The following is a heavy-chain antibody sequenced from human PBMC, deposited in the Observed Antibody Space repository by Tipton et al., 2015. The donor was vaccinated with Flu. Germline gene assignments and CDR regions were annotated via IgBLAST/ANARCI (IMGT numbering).Heavy chain of an antibody. J-gene: IGHJ4*02. V-gene: IGHV3-48*03. Sequence: QLVQSGGGVVQPGGSLRLSCAASGFTFRTNGMHWVRQAPGKGLEWISHITPSGPTKYYADSVRGRFTISRDNAKNTLYLQMNSLRVEDTAVYYCARGFIRLCDYWGQGTRVTVSS. CDR1: GFTFRTNG. CDR3: ARGFIRLCDY. CDR2: ITPSGPTK. D-gene: IGHD3-16*01.